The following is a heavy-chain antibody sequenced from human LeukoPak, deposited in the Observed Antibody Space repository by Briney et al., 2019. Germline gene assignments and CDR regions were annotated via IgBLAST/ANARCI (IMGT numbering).Heavy chain of an antibody. V-gene: IGHV4-39*07. D-gene: IGHD3-16*02. CDR3: ARGGNMITFGGVIVR. Sequence: SETLSLTCTVSGDSISTSSSYWGWIRQPPGEGLEWIGSIYYSGSTYYNTSLKSRVTISVDTSKNQFSLKLSSVTAADTAVYYCARGGNMITFGGVIVRWGQGTLVTVSS. J-gene: IGHJ4*02. CDR1: GDSISTSSSY. CDR2: IYYSGST.